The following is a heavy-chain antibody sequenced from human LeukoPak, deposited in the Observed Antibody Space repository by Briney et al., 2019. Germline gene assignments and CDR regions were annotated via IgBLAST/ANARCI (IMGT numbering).Heavy chain of an antibody. J-gene: IGHJ4*02. CDR3: ARGRTPTTGDY. D-gene: IGHD1-26*01. V-gene: IGHV4-4*07. CDR2: IYASGSI. Sequence: SETLSLTCTVSGDSISSYYWSWIRQPAGKGLEWLGRIYASGSINYNPSLKSRVTMSVDTSKNQFSLKLSSVTAADTAVYYCARGRTPTTGDYWGQGTLVTVSS. CDR1: GDSISSYY.